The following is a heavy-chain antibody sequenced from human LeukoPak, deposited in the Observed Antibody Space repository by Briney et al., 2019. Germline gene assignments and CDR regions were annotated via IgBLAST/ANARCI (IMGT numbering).Heavy chain of an antibody. D-gene: IGHD3-22*01. CDR1: GGSMSSSSYY. Sequence: SETLSLTCTVSGGSMSSSSYYWGWIRQPPGKGLEWIGSIYYSGSTYYNPSLKSRVTISVDTSKNQFSLKLSSVTAADTAVYYCARVQVNYYDSSGYYYARGNYFDYWGQGTLVTVSS. V-gene: IGHV4-39*07. CDR2: IYYSGST. CDR3: ARVQVNYYDSSGYYYARGNYFDY. J-gene: IGHJ4*02.